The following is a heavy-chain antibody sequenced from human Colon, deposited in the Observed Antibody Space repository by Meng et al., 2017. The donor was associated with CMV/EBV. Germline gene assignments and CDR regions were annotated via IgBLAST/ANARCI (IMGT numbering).Heavy chain of an antibody. CDR3: IKEDWYFDF. CDR2: ISVYNGNT. J-gene: IGHJ4*02. CDR1: GYTLTIYS. Sequence: QYQVAQSGAEVKRPWASVKVSCKTSGYTLTIYSINWVRQAPGQGLEWMGWISVYNGNTNYAQKFQGRVTMTSDTSISTAYMELSSLTSDDTAIYYCIKEDWYFDFWGQGTLVTVSS. D-gene: IGHD2-21*01. V-gene: IGHV1-18*01.